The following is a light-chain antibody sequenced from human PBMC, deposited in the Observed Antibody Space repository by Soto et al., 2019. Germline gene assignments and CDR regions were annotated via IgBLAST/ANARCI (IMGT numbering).Light chain of an antibody. CDR2: GNN. CDR3: QSYDTSLSGWV. V-gene: IGLV1-40*01. J-gene: IGLJ3*02. Sequence: QSVLTQPPSVSGAPGQRVTISCTGRSSNIGVGYGVHWYQHLPGTAPKLLIYGNNDRPSGVPDRFSGSEFGASASLAITGLQAEDEADYYCQSYDTSLSGWVFGGGTKLTVL. CDR1: SSNIGVGYG.